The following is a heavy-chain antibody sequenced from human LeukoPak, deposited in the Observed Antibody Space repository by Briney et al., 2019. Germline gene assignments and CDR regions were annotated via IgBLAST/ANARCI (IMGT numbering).Heavy chain of an antibody. CDR1: GGTFSSYA. Sequence: SVKVSCKASGGTFSSYAISWVRQAPGQGLEWMGSIIPIFGTANYAQTFQGRVTITTDESTSTAYMELSSLRSEDTAVYYCARSLRAYYDYVWGSYRFDYWGQGTLVTVSS. CDR2: IIPIFGTA. CDR3: ARSLRAYYDYVWGSYRFDY. V-gene: IGHV1-69*05. D-gene: IGHD3-16*02. J-gene: IGHJ4*02.